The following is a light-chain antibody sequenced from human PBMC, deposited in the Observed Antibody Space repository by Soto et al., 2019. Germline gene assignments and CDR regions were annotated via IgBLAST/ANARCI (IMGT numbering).Light chain of an antibody. V-gene: IGLV1-44*01. CDR2: SNN. CDR3: AAWDDSLNGVV. J-gene: IGLJ2*01. Sequence: QSVLTQPPSASATPGQRVTISCSGGSSNIGSNTVNWYQQLPGTAPKLLIHSNNQRPSGVPDRFSGSTSGTSASLAISGLQSEDEADYYCAAWDDSLNGVVFGGGTKLTVL. CDR1: SSNIGSNT.